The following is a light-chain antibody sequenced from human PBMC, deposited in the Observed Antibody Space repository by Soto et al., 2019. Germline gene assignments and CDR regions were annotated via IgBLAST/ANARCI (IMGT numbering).Light chain of an antibody. J-gene: IGKJ1*01. CDR2: GAS. Sequence: EIVLTQSPGTLSLSPGERATLSCRASQSVSSSYLAWYQQKPGQAPRLLIYGASSRATGIPARFSGSGSVTEFTLTISSLQSEDFAVYYCQQYNNWPPWTFGQGTRVEIK. CDR1: QSVSSSY. V-gene: IGKV3-15*01. CDR3: QQYNNWPPWT.